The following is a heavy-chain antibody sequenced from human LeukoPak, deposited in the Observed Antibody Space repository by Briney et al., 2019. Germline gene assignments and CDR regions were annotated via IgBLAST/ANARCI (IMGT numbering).Heavy chain of an antibody. Sequence: GGSLRLSCVASGFTFGKYWMSWVRQAPGKGLEWVANIKLDGSEKNYVDSVKGRFTISRDNTKNSLYLQMNSLRAEDTALYYCARVGYVDEAFDNWGQGVLVTVSS. CDR3: ARVGYVDEAFDN. CDR1: GFTFGKYW. J-gene: IGHJ4*02. D-gene: IGHD3-16*01. V-gene: IGHV3-7*03. CDR2: IKLDGSEK.